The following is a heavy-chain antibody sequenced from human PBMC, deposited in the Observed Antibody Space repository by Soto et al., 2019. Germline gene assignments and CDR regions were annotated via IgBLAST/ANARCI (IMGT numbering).Heavy chain of an antibody. CDR3: ARDHGGANMDLLY. V-gene: IGHV1-18*04. J-gene: IGHJ4*02. D-gene: IGHD3-3*01. CDR2: ISVYHGNT. Sequence: ASVKVSCKTSGYNFLNYGMSWVRQAPGQGPEWMGWISVYHGNTIYAQNFQGRVTMTTDTSTSTAYMELTSLRSDDTGVYYCARDHGGANMDLLYWRQGTMVIVYS. CDR1: GYNFLNYG.